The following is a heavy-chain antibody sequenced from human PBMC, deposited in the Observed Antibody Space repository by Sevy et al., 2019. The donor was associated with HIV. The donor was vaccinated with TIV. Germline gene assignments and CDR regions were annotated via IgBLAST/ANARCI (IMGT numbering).Heavy chain of an antibody. V-gene: IGHV3-15*01. CDR1: GFTFTNAW. J-gene: IGHJ4*02. D-gene: IGHD4-17*01. Sequence: GGSLRLSCAVSGFTFTNAWMGWVRQVPGKGLEWVGRIRSNTDGGTTDYAAPLKGRFTISRDDSKNTLYLQMNILKSADTAVYYCTTDREYGDYKGGFDYWGQGTLVTVSS. CDR3: TTDREYGDYKGGFDY. CDR2: IRSNTDGGTT.